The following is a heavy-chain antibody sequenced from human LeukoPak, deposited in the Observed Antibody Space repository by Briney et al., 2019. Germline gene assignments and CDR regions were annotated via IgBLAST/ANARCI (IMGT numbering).Heavy chain of an antibody. J-gene: IGHJ4*02. D-gene: IGHD1-26*01. CDR2: MNPNSGNT. CDR1: GYTFTSYD. V-gene: IGHV1-8*01. CDR3: ARNSGSGLDH. Sequence: ASVKVSCKASGYTFTSYDINWVRQATGQGLEWMGWMNPNSGNTGYAQKFQGRVTMTRNTSISTAYMELTSPTSEDTALYYCARNSGSGLDHWGQGALVTVSS.